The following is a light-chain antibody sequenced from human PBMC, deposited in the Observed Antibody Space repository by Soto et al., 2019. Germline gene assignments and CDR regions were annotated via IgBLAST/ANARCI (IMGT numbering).Light chain of an antibody. J-gene: IGKJ1*01. V-gene: IGKV3-20*01. CDR3: QQYGSSPPWT. CDR2: GAS. CDR1: QSVSSSY. Sequence: EIVLTQSPGTLSLSPGERATLSCRASQSVSSSYLAWYQQKPGQAPRLLMYGASSRATGIPDRFSGSGSGTDSTLTISRLEPEDFELYYCQQYGSSPPWTFGQGTKVDI.